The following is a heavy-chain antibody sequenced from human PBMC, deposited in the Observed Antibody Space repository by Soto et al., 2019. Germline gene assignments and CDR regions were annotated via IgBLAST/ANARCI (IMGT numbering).Heavy chain of an antibody. D-gene: IGHD5-18*01. CDR2: ISYDGSNK. V-gene: IGHV3-30*03. Sequence: QVQLVESGGGVVQPGRSLRLSCAASGFTFSSYGMHWVRQAPGKGLEWVAVISYDGSNKYYADSVKGRFTISRDNSKNWLYLPMNSGRAEDTAVYYCVGHVDTAMVTGVPGHYYYGMDVWGQGTTVTVSS. CDR3: VGHVDTAMVTGVPGHYYYGMDV. J-gene: IGHJ6*02. CDR1: GFTFSSYG.